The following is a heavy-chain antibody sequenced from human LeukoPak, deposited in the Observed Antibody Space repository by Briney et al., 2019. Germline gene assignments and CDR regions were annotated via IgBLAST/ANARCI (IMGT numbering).Heavy chain of an antibody. D-gene: IGHD3-22*01. CDR1: GFTFGDSA. J-gene: IGHJ4*02. CDR2: IKDKPNRYAT. CDR3: AQGRGSYYDSSGYYYLSSTPLDY. V-gene: IGHV3-73*01. Sequence: GGSLRLSCAASGFTFGDSAIQWVRQASGKGLEWLGRIKDKPNRYATVYAASVKGGVTFSRDDSKNTAYLQMNSLKTEDTAVYYCAQGRGSYYDSSGYYYLSSTPLDYWGQGTLVTVSS.